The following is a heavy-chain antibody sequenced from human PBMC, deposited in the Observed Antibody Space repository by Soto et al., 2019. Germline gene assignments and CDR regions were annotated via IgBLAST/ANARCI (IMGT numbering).Heavy chain of an antibody. J-gene: IGHJ6*02. CDR3: AKVLSTYNRTYYDFWSGYLDYYYYGMDV. CDR1: GFTFSSYG. CDR2: ISYDGSNK. Sequence: PGGSLRLSCAASGFTFSSYGMHWVRQAPGKGLEWVAVISYDGSNKYYADSVKGRFTISRDNSKNTLYLQMNSLRAEDTAVYYCAKVLSTYNRTYYDFWSGYLDYYYYGMDVWGQGTTVTVSS. V-gene: IGHV3-30*18. D-gene: IGHD3-3*01.